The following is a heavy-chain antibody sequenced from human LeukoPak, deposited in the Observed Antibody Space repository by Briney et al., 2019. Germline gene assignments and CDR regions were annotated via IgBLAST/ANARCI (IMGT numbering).Heavy chain of an antibody. D-gene: IGHD2-15*01. CDR1: GYSFTSYW. Sequence: MLGESLKISCKGSGYSFTSYWIGWMRQMPGKGLEWMGIIYPGDSDTRYSPSFQGQVTISADKSISTAYLQRSSLKASDTAMYYCARERCSGGSCYPQGYYYGMDVWGQGTTVTVSS. J-gene: IGHJ6*02. CDR3: ARERCSGGSCYPQGYYYGMDV. V-gene: IGHV5-51*01. CDR2: IYPGDSDT.